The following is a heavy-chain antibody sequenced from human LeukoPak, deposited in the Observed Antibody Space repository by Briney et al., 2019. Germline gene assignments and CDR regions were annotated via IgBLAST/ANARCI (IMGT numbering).Heavy chain of an antibody. Sequence: PGGSLRLSCAASGFTFSSYSMNWVRQAPGKGLEWVSSISSSSYIYYADSVKGRFTISRNNAKNSLYLQVNSLRAEDTAVYYCARDLNAAAGTPGGVYWGQGTLVTVSS. D-gene: IGHD6-13*01. CDR3: ARDLNAAAGTPGGVY. V-gene: IGHV3-21*01. J-gene: IGHJ4*02. CDR2: ISSSSYI. CDR1: GFTFSSYS.